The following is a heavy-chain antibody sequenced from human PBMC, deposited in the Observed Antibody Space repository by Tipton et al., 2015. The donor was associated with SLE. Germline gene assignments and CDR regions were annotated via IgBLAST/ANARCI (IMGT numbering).Heavy chain of an antibody. Sequence: TLSLTCTVSGGSISSSSYYWGWIRQPAGKGLEWIGRIYTSGSTNYNPSLKSRVTISVDTSKNQFSLKLSSVTAADTAVYYCAREDYDSSGYLNDAFDIWGQGTMVTVSS. CDR1: GGSISSSSYY. CDR2: IYTSGST. D-gene: IGHD3-22*01. V-gene: IGHV4-61*02. J-gene: IGHJ3*02. CDR3: AREDYDSSGYLNDAFDI.